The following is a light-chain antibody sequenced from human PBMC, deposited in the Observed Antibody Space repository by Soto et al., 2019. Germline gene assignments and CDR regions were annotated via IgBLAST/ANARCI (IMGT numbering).Light chain of an antibody. CDR3: SSYTSSISYV. CDR1: SSDVGGYNY. Sequence: QSGVTQLASVSGSPGQSITISCTGTSSDVGGYNYVSWYQSHPGEAPKLIIYDVSNRPSGVSDRFSGSKSGNTASLTISGLQAEDEADYYCSSYTSSISYVFGTGTK. J-gene: IGLJ1*01. V-gene: IGLV2-14*03. CDR2: DVS.